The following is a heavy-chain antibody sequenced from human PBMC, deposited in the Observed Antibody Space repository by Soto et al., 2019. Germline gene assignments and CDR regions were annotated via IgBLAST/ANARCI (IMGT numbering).Heavy chain of an antibody. J-gene: IGHJ4*02. CDR1: GFMFSNNG. CDR2: ISYDGSET. D-gene: IGHD4-4*01. Sequence: QVQLVESGGGMVHPGRSLSLSCAGSGFMFSNNGMHWVRRAPGKGLEWVAFISYDGSETFYADSVKGRFTISRDNSKSTLFLHMSSLKNEDTAVYYCAITSVADASFDYWGQGTLVTVSS. V-gene: IGHV3-30*03. CDR3: AITSVADASFDY.